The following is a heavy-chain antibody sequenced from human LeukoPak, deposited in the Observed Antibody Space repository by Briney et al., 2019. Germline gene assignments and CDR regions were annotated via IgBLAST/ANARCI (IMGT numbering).Heavy chain of an antibody. J-gene: IGHJ4*02. Sequence: GGSLRLSCAASGFTFSGYAMSWVRQAPGKGLEWVSAISGSGGSTYYADSVKGRFTISRDNSKNTLYVQMVSLRVEDTAVYYCARSPALLYYFDYWGQGTLVTVSS. V-gene: IGHV3-23*01. CDR1: GFTFSGYA. CDR2: ISGSGGST. D-gene: IGHD2-15*01. CDR3: ARSPALLYYFDY.